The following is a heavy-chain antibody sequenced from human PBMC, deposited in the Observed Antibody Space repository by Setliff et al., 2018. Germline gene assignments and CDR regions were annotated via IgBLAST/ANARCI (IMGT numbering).Heavy chain of an antibody. V-gene: IGHV3-30*02. D-gene: IGHD3-3*01. CDR1: GFTFSRYG. CDR3: ATDPPATAYNFWSGKMVT. J-gene: IGHJ5*02. Sequence: GESLKISCAASGFTFSRYGMHWVRQAPGKGLEWVAFMQYDGNRRNYADSVKGRFTVSRDQSKNTLYLQMSSLRAEDTAVYFCATDPPATAYNFWSGKMVTWGQGTLVTVSS. CDR2: MQYDGNRR.